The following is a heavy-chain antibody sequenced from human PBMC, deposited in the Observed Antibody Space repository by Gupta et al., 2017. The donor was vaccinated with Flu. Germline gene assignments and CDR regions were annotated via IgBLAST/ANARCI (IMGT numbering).Heavy chain of an antibody. CDR3: ARNGYNPPGS. V-gene: IGHV3-23*01. CDR1: GFYFSSYA. J-gene: IGHJ5*02. D-gene: IGHD5-12*01. Sequence: GFYFSSYAMSWVRQAPGKGLEWVSAISNNGKSTYDADSVKGRFTISRDNSKNTVFLQMNSLRAEDTAVYYCARNGYNPPGSWGQGTPLIVSS. CDR2: ISNNGKST.